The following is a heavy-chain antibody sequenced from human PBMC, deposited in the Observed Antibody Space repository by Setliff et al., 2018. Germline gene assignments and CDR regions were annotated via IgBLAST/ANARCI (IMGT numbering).Heavy chain of an antibody. V-gene: IGHV3-74*01. D-gene: IGHD2-15*01. CDR3: AKDQCYGGSCYAPMYSLDY. Sequence: GGSLRLSCAASGFTLTDYWMYWVRQAPGKGLMWVSRIESDGRGASYADSVKGRFTISRDNSKNTLYLQMHSLRVEDTAVYYCAKDQCYGGSCYAPMYSLDYWGQGSRVTVSP. J-gene: IGHJ4*02. CDR2: IESDGRGA. CDR1: GFTLTDYW.